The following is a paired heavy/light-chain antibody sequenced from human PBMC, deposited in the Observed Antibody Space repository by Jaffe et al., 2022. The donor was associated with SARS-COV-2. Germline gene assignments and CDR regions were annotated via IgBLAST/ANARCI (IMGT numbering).Heavy chain of an antibody. D-gene: IGHD3-16*02. CDR2: ITGSGGNGNT. CDR1: GFSFSSYA. J-gene: IGHJ4*02. V-gene: IGHV3-23*01. CDR3: AKGGDYDYVWGSYRPIDY. Sequence: EVQLLESGGGLVQPGGSLRLSCAASGFSFSSYAMTWVRQAPGKGLEWVSAITGSGGNGNTYYADSVGGRFTISRDNSKNMLYLQMNSLRAEDTALYYCAKGGDYDYVWGSYRPIDYWGQGTLVTVSS.
Light chain of an antibody. J-gene: IGKJ5*01. Sequence: EIVMTQSPATLSVSPGERVTLSCRASQSVISNLAWHQQKPGQAPSLLIYGASNRATGIPARFSGSGSGTDFTLTISSLQSEDFAIYYCQQYINWPQITFGQGTRLEIK. CDR2: GAS. CDR1: QSVISN. CDR3: QQYINWPQIT. V-gene: IGKV3-15*01.